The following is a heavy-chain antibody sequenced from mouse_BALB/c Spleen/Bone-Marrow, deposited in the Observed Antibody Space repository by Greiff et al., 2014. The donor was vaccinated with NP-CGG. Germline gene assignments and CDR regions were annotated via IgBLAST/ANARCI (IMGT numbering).Heavy chain of an antibody. V-gene: IGHV14-3*02. CDR2: IDPANGNT. CDR1: GFNIKDTY. Sequence: EVQLQQSGVELLKPGASVKLSCTASGFNIKDTYMHWVKQRPEQGLEWIGRIDPANGNTKYDPKFQGKATITADTSSNTAYLQLSSVTSEDTAVYYCAPYYYGSSQFAYWGQGTLVTVSA. J-gene: IGHJ3*01. D-gene: IGHD1-1*01. CDR3: APYYYGSSQFAY.